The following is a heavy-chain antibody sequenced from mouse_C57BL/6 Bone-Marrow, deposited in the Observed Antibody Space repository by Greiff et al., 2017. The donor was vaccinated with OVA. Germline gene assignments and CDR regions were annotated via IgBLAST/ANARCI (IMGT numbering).Heavy chain of an antibody. V-gene: IGHV1-69*01. CDR3: ARGSITTVVATYWYFDV. D-gene: IGHD1-1*01. Sequence: QVQLQQPGAELVMPGASVKLSCKASGYTFTSYWMHWVKQRPGQGLEWIGEIDPSDSYTNYNQKFKGKSTLTVDKSSSTAYMQLSSLTSEDSAVYYCARGSITTVVATYWYFDVWGTGTTVTVSA. CDR1: GYTFTSYW. CDR2: IDPSDSYT. J-gene: IGHJ1*03.